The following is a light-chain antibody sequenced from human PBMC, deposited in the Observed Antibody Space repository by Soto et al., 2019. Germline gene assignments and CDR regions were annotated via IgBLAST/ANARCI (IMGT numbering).Light chain of an antibody. V-gene: IGKV3-15*01. CDR3: QQYNNWPPNT. CDR1: RSVRSN. Sequence: EIVMTQSPATLSVSPGERATLSCRASRSVRSNVAWYQQKPGQAARLLINGASTRATGIPARFSGSGSGTEFTLTISSLQSEDFAVYYCQQYNNWPPNTFGGGTKVDIK. J-gene: IGKJ4*01. CDR2: GAS.